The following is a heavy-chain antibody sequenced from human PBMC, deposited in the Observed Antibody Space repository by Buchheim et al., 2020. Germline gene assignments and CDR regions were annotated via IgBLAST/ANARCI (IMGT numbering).Heavy chain of an antibody. CDR1: GASFSGSY. V-gene: IGHV4-34*01. D-gene: IGHD2-15*01. CDR2: ITHTGDT. Sequence: QVQVQQWGAGMLKPSETLSLTCAVNGASFSGSYWSWIRQPQEKGPEWIGEITHTGDTNYNPSLKSRVNITVDTSKNQFSLKLSSVTAADTAVYYCAREPGYCSGGSCYGGWFDPWGQGTL. CDR3: AREPGYCSGGSCYGGWFDP. J-gene: IGHJ5*02.